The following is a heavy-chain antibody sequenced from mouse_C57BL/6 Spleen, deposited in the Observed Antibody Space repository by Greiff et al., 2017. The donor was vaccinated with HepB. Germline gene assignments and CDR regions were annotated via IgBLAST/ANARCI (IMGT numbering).Heavy chain of an antibody. D-gene: IGHD1-1*01. CDR3: TTTTVVATPGYFDV. V-gene: IGHV14-4*01. J-gene: IGHJ1*03. Sequence: VQLKESGAELVRPGASVKLSCTASGFNIKDDYMHWVKQRPEQGLEWIGWIDPENGDTEYASKFQGKATITADTSSNTAYLQLSSLTSEDTAVYYCTTTTVVATPGYFDVWGTGTTVTVSS. CDR2: IDPENGDT. CDR1: GFNIKDDY.